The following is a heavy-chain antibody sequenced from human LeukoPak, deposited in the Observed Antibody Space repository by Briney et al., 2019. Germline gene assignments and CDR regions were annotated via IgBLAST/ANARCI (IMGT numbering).Heavy chain of an antibody. J-gene: IGHJ4*02. Sequence: PGGSLRLSCAASGFTFDAFGMTWVRQAPGKGLEWVSAIRGDAGSTGYADSVKSRFTVSRDNAKNSLFLQMNSLRDEDTAVYYCARAEALLPYLYWGQGTLVTVSS. V-gene: IGHV3-20*04. CDR2: IRGDAGST. CDR3: ARAEALLPYLY. D-gene: IGHD2-15*01. CDR1: GFTFDAFG.